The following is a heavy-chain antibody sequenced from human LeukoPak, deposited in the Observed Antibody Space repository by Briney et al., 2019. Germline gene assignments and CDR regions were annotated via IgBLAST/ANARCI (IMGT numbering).Heavy chain of an antibody. D-gene: IGHD2/OR15-2a*01. CDR3: ARPFLAGGYYMDV. V-gene: IGHV3-66*02. J-gene: IGHJ6*03. Sequence: GASLKLSCAASGFTVNNNYMSWVRQAPGKGLEWVSFISSAGSTYYADSVKGRFTISRDNSKNTLFLQMSSLRADDTAVYYCARPFLAGGYYMDVWGKGTTVSVSS. CDR2: ISSAGST. CDR1: GFTVNNNY.